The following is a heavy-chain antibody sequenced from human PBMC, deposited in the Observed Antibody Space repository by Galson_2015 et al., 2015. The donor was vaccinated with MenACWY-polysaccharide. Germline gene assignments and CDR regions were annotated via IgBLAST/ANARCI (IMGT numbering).Heavy chain of an antibody. D-gene: IGHD4-17*01. Sequence: LSLTCAVYGASISSGSHYWGWFRQYPGKSLAWIAYIYYIGRGNYHPSLMSRVTISVAMSKNRFSLNLNSVTAADTAVYFCAGIPATETSFGWFDPWGQGTLVTVSS. V-gene: IGHV4-31*11. CDR1: GASISSGSHY. J-gene: IGHJ5*02. CDR3: AGIPATETSFGWFDP. CDR2: IYYIGRG.